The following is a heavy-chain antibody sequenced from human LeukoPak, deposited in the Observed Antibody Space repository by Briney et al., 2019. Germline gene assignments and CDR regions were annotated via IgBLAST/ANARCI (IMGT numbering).Heavy chain of an antibody. D-gene: IGHD6-19*01. V-gene: IGHV4-4*07. Sequence: SETLSLTGTVSGGSISNYYWSWIRQPAGKGLEWIGHIYTSASTNYNPSLRSRVTMSLDTSKNQFSLELNSVTAADTAAYYCARVDTSGWHYFDDWGQGTLVTVSS. J-gene: IGHJ4*02. CDR2: IYTSAST. CDR1: GGSISNYY. CDR3: ARVDTSGWHYFDD.